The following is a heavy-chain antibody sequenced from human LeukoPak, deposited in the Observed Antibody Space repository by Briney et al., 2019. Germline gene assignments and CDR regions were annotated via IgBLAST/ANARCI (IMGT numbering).Heavy chain of an antibody. Sequence: PGGSLRLSCAASGFTFSSYAMSWVRQAPGKGLEWVSAISGSGGSTYCADSVKGRFTISRDNSKNTLYLQMNSLRAEDTAVYYCAKMVRGVVDAFDIWGQGTMVTVSS. CDR1: GFTFSSYA. D-gene: IGHD3-10*01. V-gene: IGHV3-23*01. J-gene: IGHJ3*02. CDR2: ISGSGGST. CDR3: AKMVRGVVDAFDI.